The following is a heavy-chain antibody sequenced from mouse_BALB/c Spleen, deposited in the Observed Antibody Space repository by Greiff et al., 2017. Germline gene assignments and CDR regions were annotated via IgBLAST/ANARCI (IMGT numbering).Heavy chain of an antibody. Sequence: VQLQQSGAELVKPGASVKLSCTASGFTIKDTYMHWVKQRPEQGLEWIGRIYPANGNTKYDPKFQGKATITADTASNTAYLPLRSLTSEDTAVYSCASWEAFYDSAWFAYWGQGTLVTVSA. CDR2: IYPANGNT. D-gene: IGHD2-4*01. J-gene: IGHJ3*01. CDR3: ASWEAFYDSAWFAY. V-gene: IGHV14-3*02. CDR1: GFTIKDTY.